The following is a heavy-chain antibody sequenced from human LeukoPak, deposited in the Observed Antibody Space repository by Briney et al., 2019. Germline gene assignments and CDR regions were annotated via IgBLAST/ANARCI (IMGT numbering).Heavy chain of an antibody. J-gene: IGHJ5*02. V-gene: IGHV4-59*12. Sequence: SVTLPLTCTVSGGSISSYYWSWIRQPPGKGLEWIGYIYYSGSTYYNPSLKSRVTISVDTYKNQFSLKLSSVTAADTAVYYCARLNCSGGSCYSVDHWGQGTLVTVSS. CDR2: IYYSGST. CDR3: ARLNCSGGSCYSVDH. CDR1: GGSISSYY. D-gene: IGHD2-15*01.